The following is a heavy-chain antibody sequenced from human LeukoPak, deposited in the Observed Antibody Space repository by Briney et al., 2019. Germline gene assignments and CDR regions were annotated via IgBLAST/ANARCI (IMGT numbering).Heavy chain of an antibody. V-gene: IGHV3-30*02. CDR2: IRYDGATK. J-gene: IGHJ4*02. Sequence: GGSLRLSCAASGFTFSSYGMHWVRQAPGKGVEWVAFIRYDGATKYYRDSVKGRFTISRDNSKNTLYLQMNSLRAEDTAVYYCTKDHYSNYLYYFDYWGQGTLVTVSS. D-gene: IGHD4-11*01. CDR3: TKDHYSNYLYYFDY. CDR1: GFTFSSYG.